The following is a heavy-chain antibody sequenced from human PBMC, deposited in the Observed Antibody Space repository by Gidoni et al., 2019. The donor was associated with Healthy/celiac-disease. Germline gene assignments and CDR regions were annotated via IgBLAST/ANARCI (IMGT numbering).Heavy chain of an antibody. Sequence: QVQLVQSGAEVKKPGASVKVSCQASGYTFTSYYMHWVRQAPGQGLEWMGIINPSGGSTSYAQKFQGRVTMTRDTSTSTVYMELSSLRSEDTAVYYCARARITIFGVVGYYYYYGMDVWGQGTTVTVSS. V-gene: IGHV1-46*01. CDR2: INPSGGST. D-gene: IGHD3-3*01. J-gene: IGHJ6*02. CDR1: GYTFTSYY. CDR3: ARARITIFGVVGYYYYYGMDV.